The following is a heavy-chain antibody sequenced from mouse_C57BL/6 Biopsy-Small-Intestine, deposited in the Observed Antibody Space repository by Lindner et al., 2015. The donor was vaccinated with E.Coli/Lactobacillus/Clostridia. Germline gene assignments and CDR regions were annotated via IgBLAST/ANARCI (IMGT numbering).Heavy chain of an antibody. D-gene: IGHD4-1*02. V-gene: IGHV1-4*01. CDR3: ARVDINNCHDY. J-gene: IGHJ4*01. CDR1: GYTFIGSY. CDR2: INPDSGGT. Sequence: SVKVSCKTSGYTFIGSYMHWVRQAPGQGLEWMGRINPDSGGTNYAQNFQGRITMTRDTSIRTAYMELSRLTSDDTAVYYCARVDINNCHDYWGQGTLVTVSS.